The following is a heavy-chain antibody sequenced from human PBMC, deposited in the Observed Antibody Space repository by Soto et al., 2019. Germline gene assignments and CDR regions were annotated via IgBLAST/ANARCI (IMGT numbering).Heavy chain of an antibody. CDR3: ARGGPYSPFDY. V-gene: IGHV3-72*01. CDR2: TRNKANRYTT. J-gene: IGHJ4*02. Sequence: GESLRISCAASGFTLSDHYMDWVRQAPGKGLEWVGRTRNKANRYTTEYAASVKGRFTVSRDDSRNSLYLQMNSLTIEDTAVYYCARGGPYSPFDYWGQGTLVTVSS. D-gene: IGHD3-16*01. CDR1: GFTLSDHY.